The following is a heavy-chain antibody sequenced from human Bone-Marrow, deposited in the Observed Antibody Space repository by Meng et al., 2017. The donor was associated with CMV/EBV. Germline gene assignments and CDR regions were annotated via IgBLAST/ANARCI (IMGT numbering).Heavy chain of an antibody. CDR3: AKIAAAGRDY. V-gene: IGHV3-23*01. CDR1: GFTFSSYA. CDR2: ISGSGGST. Sequence: ESLKISCAASGFTFSSYAMSWVRQAPGKGLEWVSAISGSGGSTYYADSVKGRFTISRDNSKNTLYLQMNSLRAEDTAVYYCAKIAAAGRDYWGQGTLVTVSS. J-gene: IGHJ4*02. D-gene: IGHD6-13*01.